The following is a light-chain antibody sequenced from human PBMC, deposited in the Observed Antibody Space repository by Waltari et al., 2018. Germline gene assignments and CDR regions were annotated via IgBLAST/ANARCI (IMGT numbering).Light chain of an antibody. J-gene: IGLJ2*01. Sequence: QSALTQPASVSGSPGQSITISCTGTSSDVGGYNYVSWYQHHPAKAPNPIIYEVSNRPSGVSYRFSGSKSGNTASLTISGLQAEDEADYYCHSHTSSITTVIFGGGTKLTV. CDR2: EVS. V-gene: IGLV2-14*01. CDR3: HSHTSSITTVI. CDR1: SSDVGGYNY.